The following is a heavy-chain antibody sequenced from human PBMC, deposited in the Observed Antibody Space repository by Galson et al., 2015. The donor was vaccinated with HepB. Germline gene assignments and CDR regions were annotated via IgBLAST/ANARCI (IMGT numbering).Heavy chain of an antibody. CDR1: GFSFNYFP. J-gene: IGHJ4*02. CDR3: ARDRTMAVAGTHQDY. CDR2: ISYDGNFK. D-gene: IGHD6-19*01. V-gene: IGHV3-30*04. Sequence: SLRLSCAASGFSFNYFPMHWVRQAPGKGLEWVAVISYDGNFKYYADSVKGRFTISRDNSKNTLSLQMDSLRAEDTAVYYCARDRTMAVAGTHQDYWGQGALVTVSS.